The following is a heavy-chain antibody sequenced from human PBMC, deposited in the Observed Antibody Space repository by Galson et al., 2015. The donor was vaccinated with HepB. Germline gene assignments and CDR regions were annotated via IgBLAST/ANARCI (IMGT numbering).Heavy chain of an antibody. CDR1: GFTVSSNY. Sequence: SLRLSCAASGFTVSSNYMSWVRQAPGKGLEWVSVIYSGGSTYCADPVKGRFTISRDNSKNTLYLQMNSLRAEDTAVYYCASAFWSGSRFDYWGQGTLVTVSS. D-gene: IGHD3-3*01. V-gene: IGHV3-66*01. CDR3: ASAFWSGSRFDY. CDR2: IYSGGST. J-gene: IGHJ4*02.